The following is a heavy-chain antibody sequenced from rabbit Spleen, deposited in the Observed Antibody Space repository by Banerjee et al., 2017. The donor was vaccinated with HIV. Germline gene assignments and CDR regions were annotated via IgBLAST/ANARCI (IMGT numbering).Heavy chain of an antibody. D-gene: IGHD1-1*01. CDR1: GLDFSGDSY. V-gene: IGHV1S40*01. CDR2: IDIGSSGFT. Sequence: QSLEESGGGLVKPGASLTLTCKASGLDFSGDSYDSYMCWVRQAPGKGLEWIACIDIGSSGFTYFASWAKGRFTISKTSSTTVTLQMTSLTAADTATYFCARHRSGGASDYYLDLWGPGTLVTVS. CDR3: ARHRSGGASDYYLDL. J-gene: IGHJ4*01.